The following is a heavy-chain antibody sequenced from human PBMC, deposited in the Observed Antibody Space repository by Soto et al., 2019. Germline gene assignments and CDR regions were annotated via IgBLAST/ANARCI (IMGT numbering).Heavy chain of an antibody. V-gene: IGHV3-30-3*01. CDR1: GFTFSYYA. CDR2: MAYDGTNK. CDR3: ARDVEAGGRHSQDPFDY. J-gene: IGHJ4*02. Sequence: QVQLVESGGGVVQPGRSLRLSCAASGFTFSYYAMHWVRQAPGKGLEWVAVMAYDGTNKYYADSVKGRFTISRDNSKNTLYLQMNSLKTDDTAVYYCARDVEAGGRHSQDPFDYWGQGTLVTVSS. D-gene: IGHD6-19*01.